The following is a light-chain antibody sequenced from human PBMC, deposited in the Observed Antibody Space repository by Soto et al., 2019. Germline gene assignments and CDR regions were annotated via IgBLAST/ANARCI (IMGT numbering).Light chain of an antibody. J-gene: IGKJ5*01. CDR2: DAS. CDR3: HQRQYWPPIT. CDR1: LSVSVY. V-gene: IGKV3-11*01. Sequence: VVLPQSPATLSLSPGERATLSCRTSLSVSVYLDWYQQKPGQAPRLLISDASNRATGIPARFSGSGSGTDFTLTISSLEPEDFAVYYCHQRQYWPPITFGQGTRLGI.